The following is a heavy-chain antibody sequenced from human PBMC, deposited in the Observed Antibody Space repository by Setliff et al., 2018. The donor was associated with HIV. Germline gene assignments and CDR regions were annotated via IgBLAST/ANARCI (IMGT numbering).Heavy chain of an antibody. J-gene: IGHJ4*02. V-gene: IGHV3-53*01. CDR1: GFTVSSNY. CDR2: IYSGGST. D-gene: IGHD2-15*01. Sequence: GGSLRLSCAASGFTVSSNYMTWVRQAPGKGLEWVSVIYSGGSTYYADSVKGRFTISRDNSKNTLYLQMNSLRAEDTALYYCAREGGYCSGGNCYSHYLDYWGQGTLVTV. CDR3: AREGGYCSGGNCYSHYLDY.